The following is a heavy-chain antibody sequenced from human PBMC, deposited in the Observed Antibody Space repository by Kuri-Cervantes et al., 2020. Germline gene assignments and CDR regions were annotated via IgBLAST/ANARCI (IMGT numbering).Heavy chain of an antibody. CDR3: ATKEDYYGSAKGFDI. J-gene: IGHJ3*02. Sequence: SETLSLTCTVSGASIGGYYWSWIRQPAGKGLEWIGYIYYSGSTNYNPSLKSRVTISVDTSKNQFSLKLSSVTAADTAVYYCATKEDYYGSAKGFDIWGQGTMVTVSS. V-gene: IGHV4-59*01. D-gene: IGHD3-10*01. CDR2: IYYSGST. CDR1: GASIGGYY.